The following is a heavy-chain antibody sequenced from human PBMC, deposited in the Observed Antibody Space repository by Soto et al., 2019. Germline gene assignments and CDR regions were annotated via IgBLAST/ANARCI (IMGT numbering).Heavy chain of an antibody. Sequence: SETLSLTCTVSGGSISSYYWSWIRQPPGKGLEWIGYIYYSGSTNYNPSLKSRVTISVDTSKNQFSLKLSSVTAAGTAVYYCASSGSITVFDYWGQGTLVTVSS. J-gene: IGHJ4*02. V-gene: IGHV4-59*01. D-gene: IGHD1-26*01. CDR1: GGSISSYY. CDR2: IYYSGST. CDR3: ASSGSITVFDY.